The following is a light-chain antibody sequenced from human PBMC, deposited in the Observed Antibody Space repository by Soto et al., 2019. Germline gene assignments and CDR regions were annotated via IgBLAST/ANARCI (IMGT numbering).Light chain of an antibody. CDR2: DAS. CDR3: QQYSKWPWT. V-gene: IGKV3-15*01. CDR1: QSVSTN. Sequence: EIVMTQSPATLSMSPGERATLSCRASQSVSTNFAWHQQKPGQAPRLLIFDASARATGIPDRFSGSGSGTQFTLAISSLQSEDFAVYYCQQYSKWPWTFGQGTKVEI. J-gene: IGKJ1*01.